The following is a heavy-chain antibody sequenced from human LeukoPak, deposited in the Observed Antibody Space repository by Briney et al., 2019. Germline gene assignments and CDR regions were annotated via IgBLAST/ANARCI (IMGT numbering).Heavy chain of an antibody. V-gene: IGHV3-30*02. Sequence: GGSLRLSCAASRFTFISYGMHWVRQAPGKGLEWVSLIRYDGRSKYYADSVKGRFTISRDNSKNTLYLQMNSLRVEDTAVYYCAKDQDLYCSGGSCYSTLDYLGQGTLVTVSS. CDR2: IRYDGRSK. J-gene: IGHJ4*02. CDR3: AKDQDLYCSGGSCYSTLDY. D-gene: IGHD2-15*01. CDR1: RFTFISYG.